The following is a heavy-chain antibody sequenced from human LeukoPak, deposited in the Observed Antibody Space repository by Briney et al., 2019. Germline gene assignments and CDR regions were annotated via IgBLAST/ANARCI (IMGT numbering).Heavy chain of an antibody. V-gene: IGHV1-2*02. CDR2: INPNSGGT. CDR3: AREFVTPTTN. D-gene: IGHD1-1*01. Sequence: ASEKVSCQASGYTFTGYYMHWVRQAPGQGLEWMGWINPNSGGTNYAQKFQGRVIVTTDTSINTAYMELSSLTSDDTAVYYCAREFVTPTTNWGQGTLVTVSS. CDR1: GYTFTGYY. J-gene: IGHJ4*02.